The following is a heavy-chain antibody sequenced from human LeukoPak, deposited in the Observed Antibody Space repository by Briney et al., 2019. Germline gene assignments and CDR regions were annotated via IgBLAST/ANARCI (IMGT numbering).Heavy chain of an antibody. CDR3: ARGRCGEYGGNSGHFDY. CDR2: VWYDGSNK. J-gene: IGHJ4*02. Sequence: GRSLRLSCAASGFTFSGYGMHWVRQAPGKGLEWVAVVWYDGSNKYYADSVKGRFTISRDNFKNTLYLEMNSLRAEDTAMYYCARGRCGEYGGNSGHFDYWGQGTLVTVSS. V-gene: IGHV3-33*01. CDR1: GFTFSGYG. D-gene: IGHD4-23*01.